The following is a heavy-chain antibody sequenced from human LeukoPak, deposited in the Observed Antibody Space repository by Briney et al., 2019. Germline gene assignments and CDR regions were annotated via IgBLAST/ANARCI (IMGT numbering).Heavy chain of an antibody. J-gene: IGHJ4*02. CDR3: ARGHDYNDPYFNY. Sequence: GESLKISCQGSGYTFSSHWIGWVRQMPGKGLEWIGIIYPGDSDTRYSPSFQGQVTISVDKSISTAYLQWSSLKASDTAMYYCARGHDYNDPYFNYWGQGTLVTVSS. D-gene: IGHD5-24*01. V-gene: IGHV5-51*01. CDR2: IYPGDSDT. CDR1: GYTFSSHW.